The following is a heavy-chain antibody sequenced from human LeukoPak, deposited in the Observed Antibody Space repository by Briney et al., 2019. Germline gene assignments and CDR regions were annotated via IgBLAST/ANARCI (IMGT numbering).Heavy chain of an antibody. D-gene: IGHD6-6*01. V-gene: IGHV3-53*01. CDR2: LYTGGST. CDR3: ARDVPPGPYSSSSDV. CDR1: GFSISNNY. J-gene: IGHJ6*04. Sequence: PGGSLRLSRAASGFSISNNYMSWVRQAPGKGLEWVSVLYTGGSTYYADSVKGRFTISRDNSKNTLYLQMNSLRAEDTAVYYCARDVPPGPYSSSSDVWGKGTTVTVSS.